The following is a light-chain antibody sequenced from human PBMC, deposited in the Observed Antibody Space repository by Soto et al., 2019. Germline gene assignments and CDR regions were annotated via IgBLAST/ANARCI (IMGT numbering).Light chain of an antibody. V-gene: IGLV2-14*03. CDR3: SSYTTSGTPV. Sequence: QSALTQPASVSGSPGQSITISCTGTSADVGAYDYVSWYQHHPGKGPKLMIFDVTIRPSGVSNRFSGSKSGNTASLPISGXXXXXXXDYHCSSYTTSGTPVFGGGTQL. J-gene: IGLJ7*01. CDR1: SADVGAYDY. CDR2: DVT.